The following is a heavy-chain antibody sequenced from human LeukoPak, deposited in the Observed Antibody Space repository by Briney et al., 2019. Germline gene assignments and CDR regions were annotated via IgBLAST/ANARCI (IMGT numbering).Heavy chain of an antibody. CDR3: ARDDRYSSSSGYFQH. CDR1: GGSISSYY. J-gene: IGHJ1*01. CDR2: IYYSGST. D-gene: IGHD6-6*01. V-gene: IGHV4-59*01. Sequence: KSSETLSLTCTDSGGSISSYYWSWIRQPPGKGLEWIGYIYYSGSTHYNPSLKSRVTISVDTSKNQFSLKLSSVTAADTAVYYCARDDRYSSSSGYFQHWGQGTLVTVSS.